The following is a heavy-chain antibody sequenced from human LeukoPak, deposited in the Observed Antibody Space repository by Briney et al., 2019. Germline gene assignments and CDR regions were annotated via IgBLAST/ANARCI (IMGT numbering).Heavy chain of an antibody. V-gene: IGHV3-9*01. Sequence: HPGGSLRLSCAASGFTFDDYAMHWVRQAPGKGLEWVSGISWNSGSIGYADSVKGRFTISRDNSKNTLYLQMNSLRSEDTAVYYCARVSSTSPYNDYWGQGTLVTVSS. CDR3: ARVSSTSPYNDY. CDR2: ISWNSGSI. CDR1: GFTFDDYA. J-gene: IGHJ4*02. D-gene: IGHD2-2*01.